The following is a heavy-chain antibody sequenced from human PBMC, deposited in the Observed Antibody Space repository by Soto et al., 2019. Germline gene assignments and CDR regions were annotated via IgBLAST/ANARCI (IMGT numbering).Heavy chain of an antibody. J-gene: IGHJ2*01. D-gene: IGHD5-18*01. V-gene: IGHV1-69*06. Sequence: SVKVSCKASGGTFSSYAISWVRQAPGQGLEWMGGIIPIFGTANYAQKFQGRVTITADKSTSTAYMELSSLRSEDTVVYYCAGNTAMATGYFDLWGRGTLVTVSS. CDR3: AGNTAMATGYFDL. CDR1: GGTFSSYA. CDR2: IIPIFGTA.